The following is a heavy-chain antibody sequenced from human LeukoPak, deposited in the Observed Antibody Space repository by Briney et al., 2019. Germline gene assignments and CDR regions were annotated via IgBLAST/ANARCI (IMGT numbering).Heavy chain of an antibody. CDR1: GGTFSSYA. D-gene: IGHD3-10*01. CDR2: IIPIFGTA. J-gene: IGHJ4*02. CDR3: ARDLKNYGHLGPLDY. Sequence: SVKVSCKASGGTFSSYAISWVRQAPGQGLEWMGGIIPIFGTANYAQKFQGRVTITADESASTAYMELSSLRSDDTAVYFCARDLKNYGHLGPLDYWGQGTLVTVSS. V-gene: IGHV1-69*13.